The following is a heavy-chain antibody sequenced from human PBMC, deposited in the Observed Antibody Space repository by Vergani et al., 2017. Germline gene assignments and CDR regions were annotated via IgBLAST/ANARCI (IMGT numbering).Heavy chain of an antibody. CDR3: TRFPPRYSSGWYQNRPAPYFDY. D-gene: IGHD6-19*01. CDR1: GITFKNAW. J-gene: IGHJ4*02. Sequence: EVQVVESGGGLIKPGGSLRLSCVVSGITFKNAWINWVRQAPGKGLEWIGRIRSKNDGGTADYAAPLKGRFTISRDDSKDSAFLLVNNLKTEDTAVYYCTRFPPRYSSGWYQNRPAPYFDYWGQGTLVTVSS. CDR2: IRSKNDGGTA. V-gene: IGHV3-15*01.